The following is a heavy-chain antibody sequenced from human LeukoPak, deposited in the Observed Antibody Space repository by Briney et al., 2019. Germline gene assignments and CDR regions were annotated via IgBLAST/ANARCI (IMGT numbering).Heavy chain of an antibody. CDR1: GFIFSYYG. V-gene: IGHV3-30*18. D-gene: IGHD4-23*01. CDR2: ISYDGSDK. CDR3: AKDITRYGGNAVDY. Sequence: GGSLRLSCAASGFIFSYYGIHWVRQAPGKGLEWVAVISYDGSDKYYADSVKGRFTISRDNSKNTLYLRMNSLRAEDTAVYYCAKDITRYGGNAVDYWGQGTLVTVSS. J-gene: IGHJ4*02.